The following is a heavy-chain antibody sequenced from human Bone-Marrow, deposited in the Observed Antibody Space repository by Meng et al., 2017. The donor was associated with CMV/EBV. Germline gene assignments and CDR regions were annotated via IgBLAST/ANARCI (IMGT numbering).Heavy chain of an antibody. CDR2: IYYSGST. J-gene: IGHJ4*02. CDR1: GGSISSGGYY. D-gene: IGHD3-3*01. CDR3: ARGSGPIRTDY. V-gene: IGHV4-31*03. Sequence: CTVSGGSISSGGYYWSWIRQHPGKGLEWIGYIYYSGSTYYNPPLKSRVTISVDTSKNQFSLKLSSVTAADTAVYYCARGSGPIRTDYWGQGTLVTVSS.